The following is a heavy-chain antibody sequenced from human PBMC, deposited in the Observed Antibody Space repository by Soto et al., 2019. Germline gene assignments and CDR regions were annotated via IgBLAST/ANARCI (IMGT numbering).Heavy chain of an antibody. CDR1: GASISGFY. J-gene: IGHJ5*02. Sequence: TLSLTCTVSGASISGFYWSWIRKSAGKGLEWIGRIYATGTTDYNPSLKSRVMMSVDTSKKQFSLKLRSVTAADTAVYYCVRDGTKTLRDWFDPWGQGMSVTVSS. CDR3: VRDGTKTLRDWFDP. CDR2: IYATGTT. D-gene: IGHD1-1*01. V-gene: IGHV4-4*07.